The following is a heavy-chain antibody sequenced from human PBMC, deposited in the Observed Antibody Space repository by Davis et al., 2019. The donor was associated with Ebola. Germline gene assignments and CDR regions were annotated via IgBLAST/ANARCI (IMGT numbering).Heavy chain of an antibody. D-gene: IGHD4-11*01. Sequence: AASVKVSCKASGYTFTSYGISWVRQAPGQGLEWMGWISAYNGNTNYAQKLQGRVTMTIDTSTSTAYMELRSLRSDDTAVYYCARSQSDYSKDYWGQGTLVTVSS. CDR1: GYTFTSYG. CDR2: ISAYNGNT. V-gene: IGHV1-18*01. J-gene: IGHJ4*02. CDR3: ARSQSDYSKDY.